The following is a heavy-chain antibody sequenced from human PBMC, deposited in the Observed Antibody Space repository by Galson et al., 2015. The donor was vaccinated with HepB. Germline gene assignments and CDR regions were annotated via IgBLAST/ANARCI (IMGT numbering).Heavy chain of an antibody. CDR1: GGSISSSSYY. CDR3: ARQREYSSSGVDY. CDR2: IYYSGST. V-gene: IGHV4-39*01. D-gene: IGHD6-13*01. J-gene: IGHJ4*02. Sequence: TLSLTCTVSGGSISSSSYYWGWIRQPPGKGLEWIGSIYYSGSTYYNPSLKSRVTISVDTSKNQFSLKLSSVTAADTAVYYCARQREYSSSGVDYWGQGTLVTVSS.